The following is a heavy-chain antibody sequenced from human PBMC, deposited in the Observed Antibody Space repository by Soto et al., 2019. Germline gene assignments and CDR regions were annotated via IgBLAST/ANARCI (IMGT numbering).Heavy chain of an antibody. V-gene: IGHV3-23*01. CDR3: AKYYVGTGSGSYYFDF. J-gene: IGHJ4*02. D-gene: IGHD1-26*01. Sequence: GGSLRLSCAASGFTFSSYAMSWVRQAPGKGLEWVSAISDNGGSTYYADSVKGRFTISRDNSKNTLYLQMNSLRAEDSAVYYCAKYYVGTGSGSYYFDFWGQGTLVTVSS. CDR1: GFTFSSYA. CDR2: ISDNGGST.